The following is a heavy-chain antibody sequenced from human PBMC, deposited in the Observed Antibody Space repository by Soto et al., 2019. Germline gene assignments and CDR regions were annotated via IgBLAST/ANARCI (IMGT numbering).Heavy chain of an antibody. CDR3: AGGDDSSGGENWFDP. J-gene: IGHJ5*02. Sequence: ASVKVSCKVSGYTLTELSMHWVRQAPGKGLEWMGGFDPEDGETIYAQKFQGRVTMTRDTSTSTAYMELSSLRSEDTAVYYCAGGDDSSGGENWFDPWGQGTLVT. V-gene: IGHV1-24*01. CDR2: FDPEDGET. CDR1: GYTLTELS. D-gene: IGHD3-22*01.